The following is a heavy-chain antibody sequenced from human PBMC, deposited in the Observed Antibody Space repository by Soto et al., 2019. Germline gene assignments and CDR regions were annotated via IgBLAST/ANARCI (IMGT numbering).Heavy chain of an antibody. CDR1: GFTFSDYY. CDR3: ASGSSSSWCNWFDP. CDR2: ISSSGSTI. V-gene: IGHV3-11*01. J-gene: IGHJ5*02. Sequence: GGSLRLSCAASGFTFSDYYMSWIRQAPGKGLEWVSYISSSGSTIYYADSVKGRFTISRDNAKNSLYLQMNSLRAEDTAVYYCASGSSSSWCNWFDPWGQGTLVTVSS. D-gene: IGHD6-13*01.